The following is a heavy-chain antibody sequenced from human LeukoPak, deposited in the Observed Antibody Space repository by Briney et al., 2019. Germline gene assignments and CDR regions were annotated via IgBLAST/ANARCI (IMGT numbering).Heavy chain of an antibody. D-gene: IGHD4-17*01. J-gene: IGHJ5*02. CDR1: GFTFSSYA. Sequence: QSGGSLSLLCAASGFTFSSYAMAWLRPAPGRGLEWVSHMLGSGGNTYYADSVRCRSTISRDNTKNTLYLKMNSLRAQDTAVYFCARAKYDYGDPVGWFDPWGQRTLVTVSS. V-gene: IGHV3-23*01. CDR2: MLGSGGNT. CDR3: ARAKYDYGDPVGWFDP.